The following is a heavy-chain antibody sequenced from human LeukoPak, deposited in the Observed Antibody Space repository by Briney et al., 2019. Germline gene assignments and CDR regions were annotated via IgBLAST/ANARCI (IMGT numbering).Heavy chain of an antibody. CDR1: GYMFTGYY. V-gene: IGHV1-2*02. CDR3: AREFRTTTWSFDAFDL. J-gene: IGHJ3*01. CDR2: INPNSGGT. Sequence: ASVKVSCKASGYMFTGYYMHWVRQAPGQGLEWMGWINPNSGGTNYAQKFQGRVTMTRDTSISTAYMELSRLRSDDTAVYYCAREFRTTTWSFDAFDLWGQGTMVTVSS. D-gene: IGHD1/OR15-1a*01.